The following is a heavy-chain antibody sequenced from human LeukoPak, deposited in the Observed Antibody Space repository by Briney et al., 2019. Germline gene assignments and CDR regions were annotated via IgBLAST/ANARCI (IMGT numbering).Heavy chain of an antibody. J-gene: IGHJ4*02. CDR2: ISYDGSNK. D-gene: IGHD6-6*01. CDR3: ARSRSSYSSSSGGDY. V-gene: IGHV3-30-3*01. CDR1: GFTFSSYA. Sequence: GGSLRLSCAASGFTFSSYAMHWVHQAPGKGLEWVAVISYDGSNKYYADSVKGRFTISRDNSKNTLYLQMNSLRAEDTAVYYCARSRSSYSSSSGGDYWGQGTLVTVSS.